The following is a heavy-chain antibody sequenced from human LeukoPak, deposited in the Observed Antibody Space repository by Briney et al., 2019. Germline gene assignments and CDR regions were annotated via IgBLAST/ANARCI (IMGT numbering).Heavy chain of an antibody. CDR3: AKPLGGSGSYYNAASYDY. Sequence: PGGSLRLSCAASGFTFNSYAMSWVRQAPGKGLEWVSAISGSGGSTYYADSVKGRFTISRDNSKNTLYLQMNSLRAEDTAVYYCAKPLGGSGSYYNAASYDYWGQGTLVTVSS. V-gene: IGHV3-23*01. J-gene: IGHJ4*02. CDR1: GFTFNSYA. D-gene: IGHD3-10*01. CDR2: ISGSGGST.